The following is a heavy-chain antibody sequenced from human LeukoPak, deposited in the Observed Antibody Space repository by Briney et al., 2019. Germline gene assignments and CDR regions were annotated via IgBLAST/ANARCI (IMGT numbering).Heavy chain of an antibody. CDR2: IRYDGSNK. CDR3: AKSDGYNLGGYFDY. V-gene: IGHV3-30*02. Sequence: PGGSLRLSCVVSGFTFSSYGMHWVRQAPGKGLEWVAFIRYDGSNKYYADSVKGRFTISRDNSKNTLYLQMNSLRAEDTAVYYCAKSDGYNLGGYFDYWGQGTLVTVSS. D-gene: IGHD5-24*01. J-gene: IGHJ4*02. CDR1: GFTFSSYG.